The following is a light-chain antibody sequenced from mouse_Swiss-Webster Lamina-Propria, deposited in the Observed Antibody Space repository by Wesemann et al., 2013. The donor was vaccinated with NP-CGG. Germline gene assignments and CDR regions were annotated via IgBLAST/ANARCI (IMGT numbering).Light chain of an antibody. V-gene: IGKV6-25*01. CDR3: QQHYSTPLT. Sequence: DIVMTQSHKFMSTSVGDRVSITCKASQDVSTAVAWYQQKPGQSPKLLIYWASTRHTGVPDRFTGSGSGTELLPLTISSVQAEDLALYYCQQHYSTPLTFGAGTKLELK. CDR2: WAS. CDR1: QDVSTA. J-gene: IGKJ5*01.